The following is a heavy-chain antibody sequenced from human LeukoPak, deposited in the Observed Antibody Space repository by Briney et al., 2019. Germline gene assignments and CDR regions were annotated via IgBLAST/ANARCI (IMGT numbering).Heavy chain of an antibody. J-gene: IGHJ4*02. D-gene: IGHD2-2*01. CDR2: IYPGDSDT. V-gene: IGHV5-51*01. CDR1: GYSFTNYW. Sequence: GESLKISCKGSGYSFTNYWIGWVRQMPGKGLEWMGIIYPGDSDTRYSPSFQGQVTISADKSISTAYLQWSSLKASDTAMYYCARLLQDIVVVPAVIFDYWGQGTLVTVSS. CDR3: ARLLQDIVVVPAVIFDY.